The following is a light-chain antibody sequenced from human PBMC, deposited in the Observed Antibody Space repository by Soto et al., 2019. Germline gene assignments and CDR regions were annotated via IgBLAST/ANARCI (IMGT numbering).Light chain of an antibody. CDR2: AAS. Sequence: DIRLTQSTSFVCPSMGESVTITWRASQVLSTSLAWYQVKPGKAPKPLIYAASTLESGVPSRFSATVYGTEFSLTITSLQTEDFATYYCQQLFDSPITFGQGTRLEIK. J-gene: IGKJ5*01. CDR1: QVLSTS. V-gene: IGKV1-9*01. CDR3: QQLFDSPIT.